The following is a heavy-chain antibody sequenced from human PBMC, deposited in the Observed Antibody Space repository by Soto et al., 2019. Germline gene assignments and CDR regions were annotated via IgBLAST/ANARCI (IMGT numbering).Heavy chain of an antibody. CDR1: GFTFSTYW. J-gene: IGHJ6*02. V-gene: IGHV3-53*01. CDR3: ARSTYYDILTGSYYYYAMDV. CDR2: IYSEGTP. Sequence: PGESLKISCAASGFTFSTYWMSWVRQAPGKGLEWVSVIYSEGTPYYADSVKGRFTISRENSNNTLYLHMNNLRAEDTAVYYCARSTYYDILTGSYYYYAMDVWGQGTTVTVSS. D-gene: IGHD3-9*01.